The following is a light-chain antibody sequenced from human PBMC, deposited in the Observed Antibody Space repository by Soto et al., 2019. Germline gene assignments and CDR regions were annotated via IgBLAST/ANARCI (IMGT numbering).Light chain of an antibody. CDR2: GAS. Sequence: EIVMTQSPATLSVSPGERATFSCRASQSVSSNLAWYQQKPGQAPRLLIYGASTRATGIPARFSGSGSGTEFTLTISSLQSEDFAVYYCQQDNNWPRALTFGGGTKVAIK. CDR3: QQDNNWPRALT. J-gene: IGKJ4*01. V-gene: IGKV3-15*01. CDR1: QSVSSN.